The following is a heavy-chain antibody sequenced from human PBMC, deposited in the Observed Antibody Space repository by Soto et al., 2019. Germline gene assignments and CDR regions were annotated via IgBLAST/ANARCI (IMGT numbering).Heavy chain of an antibody. J-gene: IGHJ3*02. CDR3: AGPDYGDYLFHFVI. Sequence: PSETLSLTCTVSGGSISSSSYYWGWIRQPPGKGLEWIGSIYYSGSTYYNPSLKSRVTISVDTSKNHFSLKLSSVTAADRAVYYCAGPDYGDYLFHFVIWCQGTLVTV. CDR1: GGSISSSSYY. V-gene: IGHV4-39*02. CDR2: IYYSGST. D-gene: IGHD4-17*01.